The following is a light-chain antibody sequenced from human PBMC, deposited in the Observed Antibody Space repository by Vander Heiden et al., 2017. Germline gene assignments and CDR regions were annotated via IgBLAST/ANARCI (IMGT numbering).Light chain of an antibody. CDR3: QQYYSTPRT. CDR1: QSVLYSSNNKNY. Sequence: DIVMTQSPDSLALYLGERFTTNRKSSQSVLYSSNNKNYLAWYQQKPGQPPKLLIYWASTRESGVPDRFSGSGSGTDFTLTISSLQAEDVAVYYCQQYYSTPRTFGQGTKVEIK. V-gene: IGKV4-1*01. CDR2: WAS. J-gene: IGKJ1*01.